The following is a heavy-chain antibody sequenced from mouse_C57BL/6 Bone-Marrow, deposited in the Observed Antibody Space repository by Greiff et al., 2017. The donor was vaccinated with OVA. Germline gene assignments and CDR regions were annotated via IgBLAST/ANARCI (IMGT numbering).Heavy chain of an antibody. Sequence: VQLQQSGAELVRPGASVKLSCTASGFNIKDDYMHWVKQRPEQGLEWIGWIDPENGDTEYASKVQGKATITADTASNHAYLQLSSLTSEDTAVYCCTYDSYYEAMDYWGQGTSVTVSS. CDR3: TYDSYYEAMDY. J-gene: IGHJ4*01. CDR2: IDPENGDT. V-gene: IGHV14-4*01. D-gene: IGHD2-12*01. CDR1: GFNIKDDY.